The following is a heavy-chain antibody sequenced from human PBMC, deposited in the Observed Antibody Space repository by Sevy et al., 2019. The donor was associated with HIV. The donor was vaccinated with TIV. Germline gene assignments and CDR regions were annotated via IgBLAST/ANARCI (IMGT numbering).Heavy chain of an antibody. J-gene: IGHJ6*02. D-gene: IGHD3-22*01. Sequence: GGSLRLSCAASGFTFSSYSMNWVRQAPGKGLEWVSYISSSSSTIYYADSVKGRFTISRDNAKNSLYLQMNSLRAEDTAVYYCVSLYYYDSSGYYHEYGMDVWGQGTTVTVS. CDR1: GFTFSSYS. CDR2: ISSSSSTI. V-gene: IGHV3-48*01. CDR3: VSLYYYDSSGYYHEYGMDV.